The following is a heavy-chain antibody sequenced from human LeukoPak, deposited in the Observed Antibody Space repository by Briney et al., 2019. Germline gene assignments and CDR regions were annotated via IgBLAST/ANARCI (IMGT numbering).Heavy chain of an antibody. CDR2: ITYSGNST. CDR1: GFTFSSYA. D-gene: IGHD1-26*01. V-gene: IGHV3-23*01. J-gene: IGHJ4*02. Sequence: GGSLRLSCAASGFTFSSYAMNWVRQAPGKGLEWVSVITYSGNSTNYADSVKGRFTISRDNSKHTVSLQMNSLRAEDTAVYYCAKIFRSYFYFDSWGQGTLVTVSS. CDR3: AKIFRSYFYFDS.